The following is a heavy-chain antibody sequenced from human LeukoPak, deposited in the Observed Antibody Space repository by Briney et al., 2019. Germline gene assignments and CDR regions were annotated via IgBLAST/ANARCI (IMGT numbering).Heavy chain of an antibody. CDR1: GASVSSFY. Sequence: SETLSLTCTVSGASVSSFYWNWIRQPPGKGLEWIGSMYYSGTSNYDPSFKSRVTISLDTSKNEFFLRLKSLTAADTAVYYCAGQVGARIRYYYTSGLDVWGQGTTVAVSS. J-gene: IGHJ6*02. V-gene: IGHV4-59*02. D-gene: IGHD1-26*01. CDR3: AGQVGARIRYYYTSGLDV. CDR2: MYYSGTS.